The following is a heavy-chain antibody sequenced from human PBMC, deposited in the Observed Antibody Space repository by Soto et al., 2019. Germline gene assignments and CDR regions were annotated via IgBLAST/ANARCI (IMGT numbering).Heavy chain of an antibody. CDR1: GDSISNSRW. J-gene: IGHJ3*01. CDR3: AYSTGWYRHDV. Sequence: QVQLQESGPGLVKPSGTLSLTCAVSGDSISNSRWWTWVRQPPGKGLEWIGDIFHSGDTNYNPSLKSRVFISVDKSQNRFSLKVSSVTAADTAVYCLAYSTGWYRHDVWGQGTVVTVSS. D-gene: IGHD6-19*01. CDR2: IFHSGDT. V-gene: IGHV4-4*01.